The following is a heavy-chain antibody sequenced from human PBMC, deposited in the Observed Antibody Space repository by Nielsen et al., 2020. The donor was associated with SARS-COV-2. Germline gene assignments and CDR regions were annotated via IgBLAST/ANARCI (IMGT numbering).Heavy chain of an antibody. D-gene: IGHD6-19*01. J-gene: IGHJ6*03. CDR3: ARQDTSGWFNYYYYLDV. CDR2: IRSRLNSYAT. Sequence: GGSLRLSCAASGFTFSGHAMHWVRQASGKGLEWVGRIRSRLNSYATAYAASVKGRFTISRDDSSNTAYLQMNSLKTKDTAVYYCARQDTSGWFNYYYYLDVWGKGTTVTVSS. CDR1: GFTFSGHA. V-gene: IGHV3-73*01.